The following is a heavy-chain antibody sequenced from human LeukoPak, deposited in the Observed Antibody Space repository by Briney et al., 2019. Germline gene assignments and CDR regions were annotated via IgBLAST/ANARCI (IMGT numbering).Heavy chain of an antibody. CDR1: GYTFTSYG. Sequence: ASVKVSCKASGYTFTSYGISWVRQAPGQGLEWMGWISAYNGNTNYAQKLQGRVTMTTDTSTSTAYMELRSLRSDDTAVYYCARIPAVPAAYNLFDPWGQGTLVTVSS. J-gene: IGHJ5*02. D-gene: IGHD2-2*01. CDR3: ARIPAVPAAYNLFDP. V-gene: IGHV1-18*01. CDR2: ISAYNGNT.